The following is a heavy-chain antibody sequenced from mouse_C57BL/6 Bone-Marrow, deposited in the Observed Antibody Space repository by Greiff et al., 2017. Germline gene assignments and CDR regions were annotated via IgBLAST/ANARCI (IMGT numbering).Heavy chain of an antibody. Sequence: QVHVKQSGAELARPGASVKLSCKASGYTFTSYGISGVKQRTGQGLEWIGEIYPRSGNTYYNEKFKGKATLTADKSSRTAYMELRSLTSEDSAVYFCARSTGTSFAYWGQGTLVTVSA. CDR1: GYTFTSYG. CDR2: IYPRSGNT. D-gene: IGHD4-1*01. J-gene: IGHJ3*01. V-gene: IGHV1-81*01. CDR3: ARSTGTSFAY.